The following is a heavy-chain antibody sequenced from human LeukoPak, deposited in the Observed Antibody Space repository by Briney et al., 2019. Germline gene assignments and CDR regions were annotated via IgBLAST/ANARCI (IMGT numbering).Heavy chain of an antibody. V-gene: IGHV1-8*02. J-gene: IGHJ6*02. CDR3: ARGLRNYYYGMDV. CDR2: MNPNSGNT. Sequence: ASVKVSCKASGYTFTSYGISWVRQAPGQGLEWMGWMNPNSGNTGYAQKFQGRVTVTRNTSISTAYMELSSLGSEDTAVYYCARGLRNYYYGMDVWGQGTTVTVSS. CDR1: GYTFTSYG.